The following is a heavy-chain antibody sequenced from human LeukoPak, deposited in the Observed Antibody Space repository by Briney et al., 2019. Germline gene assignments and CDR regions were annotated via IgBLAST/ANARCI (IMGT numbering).Heavy chain of an antibody. D-gene: IGHD3-22*01. Sequence: GGSLRLSCAASGFTFSSYWMHWVRQAPGKGRVWVSRINSDGSSTSYADSVKGRFTISRDNAKNTLYLQMNSLRAEDTAVYYCARYDYYDSSGYKIAEYFQHWGQGTLVTVSS. V-gene: IGHV3-74*01. CDR2: INSDGSST. J-gene: IGHJ1*01. CDR1: GFTFSSYW. CDR3: ARYDYYDSSGYKIAEYFQH.